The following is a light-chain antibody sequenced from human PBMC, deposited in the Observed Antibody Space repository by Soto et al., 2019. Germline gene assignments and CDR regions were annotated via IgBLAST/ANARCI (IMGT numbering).Light chain of an antibody. V-gene: IGKV4-1*01. CDR3: QQYYSSPPT. J-gene: IGKJ1*01. CDR1: QSVFSNSNNKNY. CDR2: WAS. Sequence: DIVMTQSADSLAVSLGERATINCKSSQSVFSNSNNKNYLSWYQQRPGQPPKLLFYWASTRESGVPDRFSGSGSGTHFTLTITSLQAEDVAVYYCQQYYSSPPTFGQGTKVDIK.